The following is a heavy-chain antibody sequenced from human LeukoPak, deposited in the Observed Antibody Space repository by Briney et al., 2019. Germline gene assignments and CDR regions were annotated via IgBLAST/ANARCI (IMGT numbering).Heavy chain of an antibody. D-gene: IGHD6-19*01. CDR3: AKGPSSSGWRYYFDY. CDR1: GFTFSSYA. J-gene: IGHJ4*02. Sequence: GGSLRLSCAASGFTFSSYAMSWVRQAPGKGLKWVSAISGSGGSTYYADSVKGRFTISRDNSKNTLYLQMTSLRAEDTAVYYCAKGPSSSGWRYYFDYWGQGTLVTVSS. CDR2: ISGSGGST. V-gene: IGHV3-23*01.